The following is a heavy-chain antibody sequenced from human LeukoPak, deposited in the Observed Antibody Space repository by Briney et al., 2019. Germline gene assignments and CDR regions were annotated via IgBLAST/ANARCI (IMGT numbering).Heavy chain of an antibody. V-gene: IGHV1-18*03. J-gene: IGHJ3*02. Sequence: GASVKVSCKASGYTFTSYGISWVRQAPGQGLEWMGWISAYNGNTNYAQKLQGRVTMTTDTSTSTAYMELRSLRSDDMAVYYCARDYYDSGGYYFDXAFDIWGQGTMVTVSS. CDR3: ARDYYDSGGYYFDXAFDI. D-gene: IGHD3-22*01. CDR1: GYTFTSYG. CDR2: ISAYNGNT.